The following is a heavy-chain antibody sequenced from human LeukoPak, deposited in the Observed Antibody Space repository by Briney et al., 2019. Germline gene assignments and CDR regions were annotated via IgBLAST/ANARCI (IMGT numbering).Heavy chain of an antibody. CDR1: GFTFSSYW. CDR2: IKQDGSEK. Sequence: TGGSLRLSCAASGFTFSSYWMSWVRQAPGKGLEWVANIKQDGSEKYYVDSVKGRFTISRDNAKNSLYLQMNSLRAEDTAVYYCARGVGELLWFGELSTTSDYWGQGTLVTVSS. J-gene: IGHJ4*02. CDR3: ARGVGELLWFGELSTTSDY. V-gene: IGHV3-7*01. D-gene: IGHD3-10*01.